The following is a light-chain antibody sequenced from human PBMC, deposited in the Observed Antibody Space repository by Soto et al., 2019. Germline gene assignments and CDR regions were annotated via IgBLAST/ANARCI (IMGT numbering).Light chain of an antibody. CDR2: GAS. CDR1: QRVSSN. V-gene: IGKV3-15*01. J-gene: IGKJ1*01. Sequence: EIVMTQSPATLSVSPGERATLSCRGSQRVSSNLAWYQQKPGQAPRLLIYGASTRATGIPARFSGSGSGTEFTLTISSLQSEDFAVYYCQHYNNWPRTFGQGTKVEIK. CDR3: QHYNNWPRT.